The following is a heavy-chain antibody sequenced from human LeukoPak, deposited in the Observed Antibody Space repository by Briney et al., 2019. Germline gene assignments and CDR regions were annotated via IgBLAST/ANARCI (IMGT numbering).Heavy chain of an antibody. CDR1: GFTFRDYY. CDR3: ARDPVEWELLLDY. Sequence: AGGSLRLSCAASGFTFRDYYMSWIRQAPGKRPEWVANMNIDGSERYYADSVKGRFTISRDNARNSVFLQMSGLRVEDTAVYYCARDPVEWELLLDYWGQGTLVTVSS. J-gene: IGHJ4*02. CDR2: MNIDGSER. V-gene: IGHV3-7*01. D-gene: IGHD1-26*01.